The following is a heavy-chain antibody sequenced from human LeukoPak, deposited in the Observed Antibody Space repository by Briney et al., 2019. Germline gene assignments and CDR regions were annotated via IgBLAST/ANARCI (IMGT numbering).Heavy chain of an antibody. V-gene: IGHV4-59*01. CDR1: GGSISSYY. J-gene: IGHJ6*03. Sequence: PSQTLSLTCTVSGGSISSYYWSWIRQPPGKGLEWIGYIYYSGSTNYNPSLKSRVTISVDTSKNQFSLKLSSVTAADTAVYYCARRGYSYGKNYYMDVWGKGTTVTVSS. CDR3: ARRGYSYGKNYYMDV. D-gene: IGHD5-18*01. CDR2: IYYSGST.